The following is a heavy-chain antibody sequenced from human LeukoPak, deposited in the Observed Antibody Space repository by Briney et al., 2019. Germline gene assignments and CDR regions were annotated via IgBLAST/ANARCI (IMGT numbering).Heavy chain of an antibody. CDR3: ARPHRNDYSNYVWFDP. CDR2: IYHSGST. D-gene: IGHD4-11*01. CDR1: GYSISSGYY. Sequence: KPSETLSLTCTVSGYSISSGYYWGWIRQPPGKGLEWIGSIYHSGSTYYNPSLKSRVTISVDTSKNQFSLKLSSVTAADTAVYYCARPHRNDYSNYVWFDPWGQGTLVTVSS. J-gene: IGHJ5*02. V-gene: IGHV4-38-2*02.